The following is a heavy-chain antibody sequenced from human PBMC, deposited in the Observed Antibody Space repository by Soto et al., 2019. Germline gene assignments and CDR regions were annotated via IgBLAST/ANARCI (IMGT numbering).Heavy chain of an antibody. D-gene: IGHD3-3*01. J-gene: IGHJ6*02. V-gene: IGHV3-15*01. Sequence: KPGGSLRLSCAASGFTFSNALMSWVRQAPGKGLEWVGRIKSKTDGGTTDYAAPVKGRFTISRDDSKNTLYLQMNSLKTEDTAVYYCTTDITEHYYYYVMDVWGQGSPVTVSS. CDR3: TTDITEHYYYYVMDV. CDR2: IKSKTDGGTT. CDR1: GFTFSNAL.